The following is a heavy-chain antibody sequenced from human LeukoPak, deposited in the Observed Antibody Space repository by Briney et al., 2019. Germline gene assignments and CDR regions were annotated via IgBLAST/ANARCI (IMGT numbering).Heavy chain of an antibody. CDR3: ATDGSYGLTY. CDR1: GVSFSRTW. Sequence: PGGSLRLSCAASGVSFSRTWMHWVRQAPGKGLVWVSHINSDGISTTYADSVKGRFTISRDNTKDMVYLQMNSLRAEDTAVYYCATDGSYGLTYWGQGTLVTVSS. D-gene: IGHD3-16*01. J-gene: IGHJ4*02. V-gene: IGHV3-74*01. CDR2: INSDGIST.